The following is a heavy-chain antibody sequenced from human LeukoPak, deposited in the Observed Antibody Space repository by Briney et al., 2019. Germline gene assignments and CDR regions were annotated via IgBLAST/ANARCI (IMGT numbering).Heavy chain of an antibody. V-gene: IGHV3-23*01. CDR3: AKGTTGSYFDY. D-gene: IGHD1-1*01. J-gene: IGHJ4*02. CDR1: GFTFSRCA. Sequence: PGGSLRLSCAASGFTFSRCAMSGVRQPPGKGLEWVSAISGSAGRTYYADHVKGRFTISRDNSKNTLYLQMNSLRAEDTAVYYCAKGTTGSYFDYWGQGPLVTVSS. CDR2: ISGSAGRT.